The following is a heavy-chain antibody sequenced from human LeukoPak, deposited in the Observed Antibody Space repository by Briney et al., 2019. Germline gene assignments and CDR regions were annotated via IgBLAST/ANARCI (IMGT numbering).Heavy chain of an antibody. D-gene: IGHD1-26*01. CDR2: INHSGST. CDR3: ARGPSWELLWS. Sequence: SETLSLTCAVYGGSFSGYYWSWIRQPPGKGLEWIGEINHSGSTNYNPSLKSRVTISVDTSKNQFSLKLSSVTAADTAVYYCARGPSWELLWSWGQGTLVTVSS. CDR1: GGSFSGYY. V-gene: IGHV4-34*01. J-gene: IGHJ4*02.